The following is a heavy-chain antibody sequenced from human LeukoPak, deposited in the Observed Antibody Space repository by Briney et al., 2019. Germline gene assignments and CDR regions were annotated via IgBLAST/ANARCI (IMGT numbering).Heavy chain of an antibody. J-gene: IGHJ5*02. CDR1: GFTFSSYA. V-gene: IGHV3-23*01. Sequence: GGSLRLSCAASGFTFSSYAMSWVRQAPGKGLEWVSAISGSGGSTYYADSVEGRFTISRDNSKNTLYLQMNSLRAEDTAVYYCAKSGPIQWGYDYVGWFDPWGQGTLVTVSS. D-gene: IGHD5-12*01. CDR3: AKSGPIQWGYDYVGWFDP. CDR2: ISGSGGST.